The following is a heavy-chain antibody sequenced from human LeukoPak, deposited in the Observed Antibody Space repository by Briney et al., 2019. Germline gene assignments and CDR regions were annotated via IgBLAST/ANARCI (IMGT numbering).Heavy chain of an antibody. CDR1: GGSISRYY. CDR2: IYYSRGT. Sequence: SETLSLTCTVSGGSISRYYWSWIRQPPGKGLEWSGYIYYSRGTNYNPSLQSRVTIPLDTSKNQVSLKLSSVTAADTGVYYCAKRLVRGVIWAFDIWGQGTMVTVSS. J-gene: IGHJ3*02. D-gene: IGHD3-10*01. CDR3: AKRLVRGVIWAFDI. V-gene: IGHV4-59*01.